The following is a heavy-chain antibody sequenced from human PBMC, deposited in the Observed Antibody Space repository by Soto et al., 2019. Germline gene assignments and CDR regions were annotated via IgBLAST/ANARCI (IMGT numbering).Heavy chain of an antibody. Sequence: AAVHVSCQASGYSLRHYGIRWLRPAPGWGVERMGRISTNNSDTNSAPMLKGIITMTKDTSTRTAYMELRSLAAEDTAVYCCARGGHDFWSGYFVLWGQGTLVTVSS. J-gene: IGHJ4*02. CDR1: GYSLRHYG. V-gene: IGHV1-18*01. CDR2: ISTNNSDT. CDR3: ARGGHDFWSGYFVL. D-gene: IGHD3-3*01.